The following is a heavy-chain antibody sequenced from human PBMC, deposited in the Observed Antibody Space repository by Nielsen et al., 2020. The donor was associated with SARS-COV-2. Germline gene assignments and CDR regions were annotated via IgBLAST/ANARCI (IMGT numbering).Heavy chain of an antibody. Sequence: SETLSLTCTVYGGSFSGYYWTWIRQSPGKGLEWIGEINDSGSTNYNPSLKSRVSMSIDTSKNQFSLKLTSVTAADTAVYYCANSLAAAALSFFYFWGQGTLVTVSS. CDR2: INDSGST. CDR3: ANSLAAAALSFFYF. D-gene: IGHD6-13*01. CDR1: GGSFSGYY. V-gene: IGHV4-34*01. J-gene: IGHJ4*02.